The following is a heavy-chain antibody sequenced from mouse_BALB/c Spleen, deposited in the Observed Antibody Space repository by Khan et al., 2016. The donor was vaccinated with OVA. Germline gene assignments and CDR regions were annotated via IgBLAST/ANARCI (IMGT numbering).Heavy chain of an antibody. V-gene: IGHV14-3*02. J-gene: IGHJ3*01. Sequence: EVQLKESGAELVKPGASVTLSCTASGFTIKDTYLHWVNQRPEQGLEWVGRIDPENGYVKFDPKFQGKATITADTSSSTVYLQLSSLTSEDTAFYYRARITYYDVSYWGQGTLVTVS. D-gene: IGHD2-4*01. CDR3: ARITYYDVSY. CDR2: IDPENGYV. CDR1: GFTIKDTY.